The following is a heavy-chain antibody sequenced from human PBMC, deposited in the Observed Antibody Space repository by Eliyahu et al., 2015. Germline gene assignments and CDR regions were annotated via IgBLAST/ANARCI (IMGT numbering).Heavy chain of an antibody. CDR2: IYSGGST. Sequence: EVQLVESGGGLIQPGGSLXLSCAXSGFXVXRXYRSWVRQAPGKGLEWGSVIYSGGSTYYADSVKGRFTISRDNSKNTLYLQMNSLRAEDTAVYYCARGSHGCSGGSCPDNWFDPWGQGTLVTVSS. V-gene: IGHV3-53*01. CDR3: ARGSHGCSGGSCPDNWFDP. D-gene: IGHD2-15*01. J-gene: IGHJ5*02. CDR1: GFXVXRXY.